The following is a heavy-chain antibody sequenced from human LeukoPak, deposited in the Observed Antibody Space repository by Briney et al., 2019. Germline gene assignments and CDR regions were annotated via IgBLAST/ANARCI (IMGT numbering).Heavy chain of an antibody. J-gene: IGHJ5*02. CDR1: GGSIMSHH. Sequence: SETLSLTSTVSGGSIMSHHWTWIRQAPGRRLEWIGYTFYTGATYYNPSLRSRVTISIDTSKHQFSLKVTSVTTADTAVYYCAKRDRGGWFDPWGQGTLVTVSS. D-gene: IGHD1-1*01. CDR3: AKRDRGGWFDP. CDR2: TFYTGAT. V-gene: IGHV4-59*11.